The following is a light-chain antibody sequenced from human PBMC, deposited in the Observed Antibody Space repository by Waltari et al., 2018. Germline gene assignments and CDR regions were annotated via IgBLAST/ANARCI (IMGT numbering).Light chain of an antibody. J-gene: IGKJ4*01. CDR1: ESVLYSSNNKNH. CDR2: WAS. V-gene: IGKV4-1*01. Sequence: DIVMTQSPESLAVSLGERATINCKSSESVLYSSNNKNHLAWYQQKPGQPPKLLIYWASTRKSGVPDRFSGSGSETDFTLTVSSLQAEVVAVYYCQQYYNTPLTFGGGTKVEIK. CDR3: QQYYNTPLT.